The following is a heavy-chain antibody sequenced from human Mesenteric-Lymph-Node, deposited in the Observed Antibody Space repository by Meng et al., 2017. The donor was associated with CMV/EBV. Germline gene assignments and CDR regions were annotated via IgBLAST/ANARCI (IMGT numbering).Heavy chain of an antibody. D-gene: IGHD6-13*01. CDR1: GDSIRHYY. J-gene: IGHJ4*02. CDR3: ARGPNIAAAGTLDY. Sequence: SETLSLTCTVSGDSIRHYYWTWIRQPPGEGLEWIAYIHETGSTNYNPSLKSRVTMSVDTSKNQFSLKLSSVTAADTAVYYCARGPNIAAAGTLDYWGQGTLVTVSS. CDR2: IHETGST. V-gene: IGHV4-59*01.